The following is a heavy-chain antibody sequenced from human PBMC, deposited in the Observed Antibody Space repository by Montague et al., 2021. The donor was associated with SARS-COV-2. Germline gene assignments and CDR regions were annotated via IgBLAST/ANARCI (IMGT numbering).Heavy chain of an antibody. D-gene: IGHD2-2*01. CDR3: TREGYQVLWSDYYYYGMDV. CDR2: INHSGST. CDR1: GGSFSGYY. J-gene: IGHJ6*02. Sequence: SETLSLTCAVYGGSFSGYYWSWIRQPPGKGLEWIGEINHSGSTNYNPSLKSRVTISGDTSKNQFSLKLSSVTAADTAVYYCTREGYQVLWSDYYYYGMDVWGQGTTVTVSS. V-gene: IGHV4-34*01.